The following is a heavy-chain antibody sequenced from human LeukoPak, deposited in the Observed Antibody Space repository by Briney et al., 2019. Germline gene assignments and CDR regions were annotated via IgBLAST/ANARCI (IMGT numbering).Heavy chain of an antibody. CDR3: ARAYYYDSSGYYYP. CDR1: GFTFSSYW. V-gene: IGHV3-21*01. J-gene: IGHJ5*02. D-gene: IGHD3-22*01. CDR2: ISSSSSYI. Sequence: GGSLRLSCAASGFTFSSYWMNWVRQAPGKGLEWVSFISSSSSYIYYADSMKGRFTISRDNAKNSLYLQMNSLRAEDTAVYYCARAYYYDSSGYYYPWGQGTLVTVSS.